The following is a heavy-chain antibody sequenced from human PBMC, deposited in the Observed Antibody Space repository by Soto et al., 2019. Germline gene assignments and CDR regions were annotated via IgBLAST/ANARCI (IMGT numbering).Heavy chain of an antibody. V-gene: IGHV1-69*02. Sequence: GASVKVSCKSSGGTFSSYTIIWVRQSPVQGLEWMGRINPILGIANYAQKLQGRVKINEDKYTSTDYMELSSLRSEDTAVYYCAGKGWSDYDFWSLWWFDHWGQGTLVTVSS. CDR1: GGTFSSYT. CDR3: AGKGWSDYDFWSLWWFDH. CDR2: INPILGIA. D-gene: IGHD3-3*01. J-gene: IGHJ5*02.